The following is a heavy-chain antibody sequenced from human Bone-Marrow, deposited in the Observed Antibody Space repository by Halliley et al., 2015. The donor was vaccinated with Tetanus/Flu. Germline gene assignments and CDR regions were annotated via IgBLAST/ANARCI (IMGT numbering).Heavy chain of an antibody. CDR2: INYDGTT. CDR3: ARGNYHAPWWFDP. Sequence: TLSLTCAVYGGAFSGYYWSWIRQSPGKGLEWIGEINYDGTTDYNPSLNSRVTLSLDTIKKQVSLRVTSVTAADTAIYYCARGNYHAPWWFDPWGRGTLVTVSS. V-gene: IGHV4-34*01. D-gene: IGHD3-10*01. J-gene: IGHJ5*02. CDR1: GGAFSGYY.